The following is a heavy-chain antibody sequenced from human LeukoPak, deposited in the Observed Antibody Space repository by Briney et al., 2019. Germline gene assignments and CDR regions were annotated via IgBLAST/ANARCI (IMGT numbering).Heavy chain of an antibody. CDR2: INPSGGST. CDR1: GYTFTSYY. J-gene: IGHJ6*02. Sequence: ASVKVSCKASGYTFTSYYMHWVRQAPGQGLEWMGIINPSGGSTSYAQKFQGRVTMTRDMSTSTVYMELSSLRSEDTAVYYCARSRNWNDAYYYYYGMDVWGQGTTVTVSS. D-gene: IGHD1-1*01. V-gene: IGHV1-46*01. CDR3: ARSRNWNDAYYYYYGMDV.